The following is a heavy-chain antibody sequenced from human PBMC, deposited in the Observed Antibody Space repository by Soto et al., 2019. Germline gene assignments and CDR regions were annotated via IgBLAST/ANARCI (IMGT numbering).Heavy chain of an antibody. Sequence: GASVKVSCKTSGYIFTSYGISWVRQAPGQGLEWMGWISAYNGNTNYAQELQGRVTMTKDTSTSTAYMELRSLRSDDTAVYYCARGGQWPPTRNFDPWGQGTLVTVSS. D-gene: IGHD6-19*01. J-gene: IGHJ5*02. CDR1: GYIFTSYG. CDR3: ARGGQWPPTRNFDP. V-gene: IGHV1-18*01. CDR2: ISAYNGNT.